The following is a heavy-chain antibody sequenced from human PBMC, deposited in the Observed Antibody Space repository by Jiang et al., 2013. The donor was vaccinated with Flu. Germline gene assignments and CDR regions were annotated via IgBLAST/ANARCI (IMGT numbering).Heavy chain of an antibody. CDR3: ARDLGTGWSIDY. CDR2: INPNTGVT. J-gene: IGHJ4*02. D-gene: IGHD2-15*01. V-gene: IGHV1-2*02. CDR1: GYTFTGHY. Sequence: GAEVKKPGASVKVSCKTSGYTFTGHYIHWVRQAPGQGPEWMGWINPNTGVTNYAQNFQGRVTMTRDTSINTAYMELGSLRSGDTALYYCARDLGTGWSIDYWGQGTLVAVSS.